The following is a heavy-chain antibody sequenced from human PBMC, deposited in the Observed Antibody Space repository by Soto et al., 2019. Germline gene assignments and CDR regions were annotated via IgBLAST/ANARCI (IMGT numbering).Heavy chain of an antibody. CDR1: GFTVSNYH. CDR2: VYADGAT. Sequence: EVQLVESGGGLVQPGESLRLSCAASGFTVSNYHMTWVRQAPGKGLEWVSAVYADGATSHADSVKDRFTVSRDNSRNTLELQRSGLRAGDTAVYYCARSGGGLDYWGQGTLVPVSS. D-gene: IGHD3-10*01. V-gene: IGHV3-66*01. J-gene: IGHJ4*02. CDR3: ARSGGGLDY.